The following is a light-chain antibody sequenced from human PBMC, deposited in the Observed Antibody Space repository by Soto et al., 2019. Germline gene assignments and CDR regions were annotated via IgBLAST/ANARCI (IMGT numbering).Light chain of an antibody. CDR1: SSDVGGYNY. V-gene: IGLV2-14*01. Sequence: QSVLTQPASVSGSPGQSITISCTGTSSDVGGYNYVSWYQQHPGKAHKLMIYDVSNRPSGVSNRFSGSKSGNAASLTISGLQAEDEADYYCSSYTSSSTYGFGTGTKVTVL. J-gene: IGLJ1*01. CDR2: DVS. CDR3: SSYTSSSTYG.